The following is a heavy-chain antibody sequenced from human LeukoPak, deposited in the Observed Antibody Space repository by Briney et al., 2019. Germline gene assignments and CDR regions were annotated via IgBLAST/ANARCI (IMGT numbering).Heavy chain of an antibody. D-gene: IGHD3-16*02. J-gene: IGHJ2*01. V-gene: IGHV1-69*13. CDR1: GGTFSSYA. CDR3: ARGPIGIQYHWYFDL. CDR2: VIPIFGAA. Sequence: SVKVSCKASGGTFSSYAINWVRQAPGQGLEWMGGVIPIFGAANYAHKFQGRVTITADESTSTAYMELSSLRAEDMAVYYCARGPIGIQYHWYFDLWGRGTLVTVSS.